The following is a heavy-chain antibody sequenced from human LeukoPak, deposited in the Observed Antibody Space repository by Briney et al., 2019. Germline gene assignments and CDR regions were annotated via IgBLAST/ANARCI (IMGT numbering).Heavy chain of an antibody. Sequence: GGSLRLSCAASGFTFRSYLMQWVCQPPGKGLLWVSRIKRDGSRTSYADSVKGRFTISRENAKNTLYLKMNRLRGEDMDVYYCARGVSEYYYDSSGYYTGSYDPWGQGNLVTVSS. CDR2: IKRDGSRT. CDR1: GFTFRSYL. V-gene: IGHV3-74*01. D-gene: IGHD3-22*01. CDR3: ARGVSEYYYDSSGYYTGSYDP. J-gene: IGHJ5*02.